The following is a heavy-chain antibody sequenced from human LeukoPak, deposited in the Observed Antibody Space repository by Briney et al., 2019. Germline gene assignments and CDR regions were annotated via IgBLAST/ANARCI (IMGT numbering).Heavy chain of an antibody. CDR1: GFTFSSYW. Sequence: GGSLRLSCAASGFTFSSYWMSWVRQAPGKGLEWVANIKQDGSEKYYVDSVKGRFTISRDNAKNSLYLQMNSLRAEDTAVYYCARGVRGLMIATDIWGQGTVVTVSP. V-gene: IGHV3-7*04. J-gene: IGHJ3*02. D-gene: IGHD3-10*01. CDR3: ARGVRGLMIATDI. CDR2: IKQDGSEK.